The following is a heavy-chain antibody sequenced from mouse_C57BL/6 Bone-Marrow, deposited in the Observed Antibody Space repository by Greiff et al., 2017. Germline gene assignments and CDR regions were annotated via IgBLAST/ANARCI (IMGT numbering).Heavy chain of an antibody. J-gene: IGHJ2*01. Sequence: VHLVESGPGLVQPSQRLSIPCTVSGFSLTSYGVHWVRQSPGTGLEWLGVIWSGGSTDSNAAFISRLSISKDNSKSLVFFKMNSLQADDTAIYYCARNDGYYPYDWGQGTTLTVSS. CDR2: IWSGGST. D-gene: IGHD2-3*01. CDR1: GFSLTSYG. CDR3: ARNDGYYPYD. V-gene: IGHV2-2*01.